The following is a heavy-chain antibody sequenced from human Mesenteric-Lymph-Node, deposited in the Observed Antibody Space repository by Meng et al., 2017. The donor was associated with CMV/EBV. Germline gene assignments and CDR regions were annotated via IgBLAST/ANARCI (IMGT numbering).Heavy chain of an antibody. V-gene: IGHV4-59*08. CDR2: IFYSGTT. CDR1: GGSISNYY. D-gene: IGHD2/OR15-2a*01. CDR3: ARGNRGFDN. Sequence: SETLSLTCTVSGGSISNYYWSWIRQPPGKGLEWVGYIFYSGTTNYNPSLNSRVTISVDTSENQFSLRLTSVTATDTAMYYCARGNRGFDNWGQGTTVTVSS. J-gene: IGHJ6*02.